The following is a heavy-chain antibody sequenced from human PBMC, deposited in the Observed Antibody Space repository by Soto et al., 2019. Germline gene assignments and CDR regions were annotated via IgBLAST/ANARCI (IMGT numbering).Heavy chain of an antibody. Sequence: EVQLLESGGGLVQPGVSLRLSCAASGFTFSNYAMSWVRQAPGQGLEWVSAISGSGRSTYYADSVKGRFTISRDNSKNTLYMQMNSLRAEDTAVYYCAKRGRGNSESWGQGTLVTVSS. CDR3: AKRGRGNSES. D-gene: IGHD2-21*02. CDR1: GFTFSNYA. J-gene: IGHJ5*02. CDR2: ISGSGRST. V-gene: IGHV3-23*01.